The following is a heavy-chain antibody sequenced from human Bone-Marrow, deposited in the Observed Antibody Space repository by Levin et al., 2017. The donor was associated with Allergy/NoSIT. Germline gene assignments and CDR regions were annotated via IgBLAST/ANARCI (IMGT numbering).Heavy chain of an antibody. CDR3: AKAARGGSYDIVGATRSDYYYYYGMDV. CDR1: GFTFSSYA. Sequence: GGSLRLSCAASGFTFSSYAMSWVRQAPGKGLEWVSAISGSGGSTYYADSVKGRFTISRDNSKNTLYLQMNSLRAEDTAVYYCAKAARGGSYDIVGATRSDYYYYYGMDVWGQGTTVTVSS. J-gene: IGHJ6*02. V-gene: IGHV3-23*01. D-gene: IGHD1-26*01. CDR2: ISGSGGST.